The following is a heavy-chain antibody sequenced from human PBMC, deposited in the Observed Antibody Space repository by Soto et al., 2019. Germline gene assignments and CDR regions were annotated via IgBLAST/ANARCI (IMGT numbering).Heavy chain of an antibody. CDR3: ARWQLDLYYYYGMDV. J-gene: IGHJ6*02. Sequence: SGGSLRLSCAESGFTFSSYGMHWVRQAPGKGLEWVAVIWYDGSNKYYADSVKGRFTISRDNSKNTLYLQMNSLRAEDTAVYYCARWQLDLYYYYGMDVWGQGTTVTVSS. CDR1: GFTFSSYG. V-gene: IGHV3-33*01. D-gene: IGHD6-6*01. CDR2: IWYDGSNK.